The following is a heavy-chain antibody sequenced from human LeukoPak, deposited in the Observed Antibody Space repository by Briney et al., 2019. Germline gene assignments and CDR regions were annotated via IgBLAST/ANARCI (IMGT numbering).Heavy chain of an antibody. J-gene: IGHJ6*02. CDR3: AREHYGDYSDGMDV. CDR1: GFTFSSYW. Sequence: PGGSLRLSCAASGFTFSSYWMSWVRQAPGKELEWVANIKQDGSEKYYVDSVKGRFTISRDNAKNSLYLQMNSLRAEDTAVYYCAREHYGDYSDGMDVWGQGTTVIVSS. D-gene: IGHD4-17*01. CDR2: IKQDGSEK. V-gene: IGHV3-7*01.